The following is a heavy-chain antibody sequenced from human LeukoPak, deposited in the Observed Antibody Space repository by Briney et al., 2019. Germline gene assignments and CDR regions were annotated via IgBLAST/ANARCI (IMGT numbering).Heavy chain of an antibody. CDR3: ARSPLDSSGLYYYFYYMDV. Sequence: ASETLSLTCTVSGGSISSSSYYWGWIRQPPGKGLEWIGSIYYSGSTYYNPSLKSRVTISVDTSKNQFSLKLSSVTAADTAVYYCARSPLDSSGLYYYFYYMDVWGKGTTVTVSS. CDR2: IYYSGST. CDR1: GGSISSSSYY. J-gene: IGHJ6*03. V-gene: IGHV4-39*07. D-gene: IGHD3-10*01.